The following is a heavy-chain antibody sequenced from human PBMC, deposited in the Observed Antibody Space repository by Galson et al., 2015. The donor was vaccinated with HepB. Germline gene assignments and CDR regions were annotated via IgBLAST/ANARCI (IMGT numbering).Heavy chain of an antibody. CDR2: INWNGGST. CDR1: GFTFDDYG. D-gene: IGHD2-21*02. J-gene: IGHJ4*02. CDR3: AREAYCGGDCYPKEIYFDY. Sequence: SLRLSCAASGFTFDDYGMSWVRQAPGKGLEWVSGINWNGGSTGYADSVKGRFTISRDNAKNSLYLQMNSLRAEDTALYYCAREAYCGGDCYPKEIYFDYWGQGTLVTVSS. V-gene: IGHV3-20*04.